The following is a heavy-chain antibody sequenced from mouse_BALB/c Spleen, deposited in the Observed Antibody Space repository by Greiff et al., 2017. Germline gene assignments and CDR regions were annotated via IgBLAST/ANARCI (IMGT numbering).Heavy chain of an antibody. CDR3: ARSGDGFFAY. CDR1: GYAFSSYW. V-gene: IGHV1-80*01. Sequence: VQLQQSGAELVRPGSSVKISCKASGYAFSSYWMNWVKQRPGQGLEWIGQIYPGDGDTNYNGKFKGKATLTADKSSSTAYMQLSSLTSEDSAVYFCARSGDGFFAYWGQGTLVTVSA. CDR2: IYPGDGDT. J-gene: IGHJ3*01. D-gene: IGHD2-3*01.